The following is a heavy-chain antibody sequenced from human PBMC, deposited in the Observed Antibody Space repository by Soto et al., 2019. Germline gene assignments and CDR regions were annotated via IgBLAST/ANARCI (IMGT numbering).Heavy chain of an antibody. J-gene: IGHJ4*02. Sequence: SETLSLTCTVSGASISSGGYYWSWIRQHPGKGLEWIGYIYYSGSTYHNPSLKSRVTISVDTSKNQFSLKLSSVTAADTAVYYCARVRHYYDSSGYYDYFDYWGQGTLVTVSS. V-gene: IGHV4-31*03. CDR2: IYYSGST. CDR1: GASISSGGYY. CDR3: ARVRHYYDSSGYYDYFDY. D-gene: IGHD3-22*01.